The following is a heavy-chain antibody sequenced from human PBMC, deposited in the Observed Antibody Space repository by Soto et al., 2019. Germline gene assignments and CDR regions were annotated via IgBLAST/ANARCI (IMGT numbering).Heavy chain of an antibody. Sequence: ASVKVSCKASGYTFTSYGISWVRQAPGQGLEWMGWISAYNGNTNYAQKLQGRVTMTTDTSTSTAYMELRSLRSDDTAVYYCARGKRFEQQLVPDADYWGQGTLVTVSS. J-gene: IGHJ4*02. V-gene: IGHV1-18*01. CDR3: ARGKRFEQQLVPDADY. CDR1: GYTFTSYG. CDR2: ISAYNGNT. D-gene: IGHD6-13*01.